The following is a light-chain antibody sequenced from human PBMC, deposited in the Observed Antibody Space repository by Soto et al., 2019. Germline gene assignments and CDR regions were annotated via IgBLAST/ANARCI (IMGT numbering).Light chain of an antibody. J-gene: IGKJ1*01. V-gene: IGKV3-15*01. CDR3: LQHYAWPWT. CDR2: RIF. CDR1: QSINGY. Sequence: EIVMTQSPGTLSVFPGERVTLSCRASQSINGYLDWFLQKPGQAPRLVLQRIFTRAIGVPARFSGSGSETESTLPISGLLSEDSGVYYCLQHYAWPWTFGQGTKVE.